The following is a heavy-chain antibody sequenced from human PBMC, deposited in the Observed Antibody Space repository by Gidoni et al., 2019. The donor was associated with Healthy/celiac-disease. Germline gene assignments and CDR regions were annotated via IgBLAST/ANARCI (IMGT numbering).Heavy chain of an antibody. D-gene: IGHD3-16*01. CDR3: ARYVRGGYFDY. CDR1: GGSISSGSYY. J-gene: IGHJ4*02. CDR2: IYTSGST. Sequence: QVQLQESGPGLVKPSQTLSLTCTVSGGSISSGSYYWSWIRQPAGKGLEWIGRIYTSGSTNYNPSLKSRVTISVDTSKNQCSLKLSSVTAADTAVYYCARYVRGGYFDYWGQGTLVTVSS. V-gene: IGHV4-61*02.